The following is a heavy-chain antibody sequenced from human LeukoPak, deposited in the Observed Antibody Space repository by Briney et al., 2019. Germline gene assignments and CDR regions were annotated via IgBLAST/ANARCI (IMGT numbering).Heavy chain of an antibody. J-gene: IGHJ3*02. V-gene: IGHV1-24*01. Sequence: ASVKVSCKVSGYTLTELSMHWVRQAPGKGLEWMGGFDPEDGETIYAQKFQGRVTMTEDTSTDTAYMELSSLRSEDTAVYYCATFGLVWPEINHDAFDIWGQGTMVTVSS. CDR1: GYTLTELS. D-gene: IGHD3-10*01. CDR2: FDPEDGET. CDR3: ATFGLVWPEINHDAFDI.